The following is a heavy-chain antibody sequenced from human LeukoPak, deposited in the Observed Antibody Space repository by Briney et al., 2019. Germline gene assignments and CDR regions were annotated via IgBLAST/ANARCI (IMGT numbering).Heavy chain of an antibody. Sequence: PGRSLRLSCAASGFTFSSYGMHWVRQAPGKRLEWVAVISYDGSNKYYADSVKGRFTISRDNSKNTLYLQMNSLRAEDTAVYYCAKDLLLLWFGGNYYYYYGMDVWGKGTTVTVSS. CDR3: AKDLLLLWFGGNYYYYYGMDV. V-gene: IGHV3-30*18. J-gene: IGHJ6*04. CDR2: ISYDGSNK. D-gene: IGHD3-10*01. CDR1: GFTFSSYG.